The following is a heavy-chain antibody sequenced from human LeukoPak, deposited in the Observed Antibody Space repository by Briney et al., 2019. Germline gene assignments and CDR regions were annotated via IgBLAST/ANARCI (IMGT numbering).Heavy chain of an antibody. D-gene: IGHD1-1*01. V-gene: IGHV3-15*01. CDR1: GFTFSNAW. CDR3: TTMGGNNWFDWYFDL. J-gene: IGHJ2*01. Sequence: GGSLRLSCAASGFTFSNAWMSWVRQVPGKGLEWVGRIRGKIDGGTTDYSAPVKGRFTISRDDSKSTLYMHLTSLQIEDAAMYYCTTMGGNNWFDWYFDLWGRGTLVTVYS. CDR2: IRGKIDGGTT.